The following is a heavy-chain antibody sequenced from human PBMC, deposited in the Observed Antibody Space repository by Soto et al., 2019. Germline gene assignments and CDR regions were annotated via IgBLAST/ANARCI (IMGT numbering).Heavy chain of an antibody. J-gene: IGHJ6*02. CDR2: IIPIFGTA. CDR3: ARDQSIAVARNYYGMDF. Sequence: SVKVSCKASGGTFSSYALSWVRQAPGQGLEWLGGIIPIFGTANYAQKFQSRGTITADKSTSTDYMELSSLRSDDTAVYYCARDQSIAVARNYYGMDFWGQGTTVTVSS. V-gene: IGHV1-69*06. CDR1: GGTFSSYA. D-gene: IGHD6-19*01.